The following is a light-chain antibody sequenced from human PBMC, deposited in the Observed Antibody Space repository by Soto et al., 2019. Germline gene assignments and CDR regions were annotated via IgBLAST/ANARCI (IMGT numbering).Light chain of an antibody. V-gene: IGLV2-14*01. CDR2: EVS. Sequence: QSSLTHPAPGSRSPRHSSTISCTGTNSDVGAYKYVSWYQQHPGHAHKLMIYEVSNRPSGVSNRFSGPKSGNTASLTISGLQAEDEAEYYCSSHKSSSTVYVFGTGTKV. J-gene: IGLJ1*01. CDR1: NSDVGAYKY. CDR3: SSHKSSSTVYV.